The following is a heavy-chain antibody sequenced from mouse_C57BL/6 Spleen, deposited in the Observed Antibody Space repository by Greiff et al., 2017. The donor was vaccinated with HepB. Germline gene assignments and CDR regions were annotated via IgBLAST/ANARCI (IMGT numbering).Heavy chain of an antibody. D-gene: IGHD4-1*01. CDR2: IHPNSGST. CDR3: ARSWDGYVDV. CDR1: GYTFTSYW. J-gene: IGHJ1*03. V-gene: IGHV1-64*01. Sequence: VQLQQSGAELVKPGASVKLSCKASGYTFTSYWMHWVKQRPGQGLEWIGMIHPNSGSTNYNEKFKSKATLTVDKSSSTAYMQLSSLTSEDSAVYYCARSWDGYVDVWGTGTTVTVSS.